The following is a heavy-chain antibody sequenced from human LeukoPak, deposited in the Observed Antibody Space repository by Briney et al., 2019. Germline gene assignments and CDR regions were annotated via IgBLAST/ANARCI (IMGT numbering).Heavy chain of an antibody. J-gene: IGHJ4*02. D-gene: IGHD5-24*01. CDR2: IWYDGSNK. V-gene: IGHV3-33*01. CDR3: ARDSRDGYKYFDY. Sequence: GGSLRLSCAASGFTFSSYGMHWVRQAPGKGLEWVAVIWYDGSNKYYADSVKGRFTISRDNSKNTLYLQMNSLRAEDTAVYYCARDSRDGYKYFDYWGQGTLVTVSS. CDR1: GFTFSSYG.